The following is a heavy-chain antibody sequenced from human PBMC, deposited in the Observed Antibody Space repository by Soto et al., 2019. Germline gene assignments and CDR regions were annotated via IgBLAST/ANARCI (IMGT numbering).Heavy chain of an antibody. V-gene: IGHV3-33*01. J-gene: IGHJ2*01. Sequence: QVQLVESGGGVVQPGRSLRLSCAASGFTFGSYGMHWVRQAPGKGLEWVAVIWYDGSNKYYADSVKGRVTISRDNSKNSMYLQMTSMRAEHTAVYYYVSGPYHCYFDLSVRGTLVTDSS. CDR3: VSGPYHCYFDL. CDR2: IWYDGSNK. CDR1: GFTFGSYG.